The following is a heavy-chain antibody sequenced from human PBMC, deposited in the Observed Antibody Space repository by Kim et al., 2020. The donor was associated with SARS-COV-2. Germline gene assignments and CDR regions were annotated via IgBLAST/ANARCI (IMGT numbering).Heavy chain of an antibody. V-gene: IGHV3-33*06. CDR3: AKDPAYCGGDCADDY. CDR1: GFTFSSYG. D-gene: IGHD2-21*02. CDR2: IWYDGSNK. J-gene: IGHJ4*02. Sequence: GGSLRLSCAASGFTFSSYGMHWVRQAPGKGLEWVAVIWYDGSNKYYADSVKGRFTISRDNSKNTLYLQMNSLRAEDTAVYYCAKDPAYCGGDCADDYWGQGTLVTVSS.